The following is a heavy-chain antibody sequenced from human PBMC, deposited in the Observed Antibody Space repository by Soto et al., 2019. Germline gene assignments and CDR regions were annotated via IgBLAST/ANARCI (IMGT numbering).Heavy chain of an antibody. J-gene: IGHJ4*02. CDR2: ISGSGGST. D-gene: IGHD3-3*01. CDR3: AKCEAPDYDFWSGYFDS. CDR1: GFTFSSYA. V-gene: IGHV3-23*01. Sequence: SLRRSCADAGFTFSSYAMGWVRQAPGKGVEWVRAISGSGGSTYYADSVKGRFTISRDNSKHTLYLQMNSLRADDTAVYYCAKCEAPDYDFWSGYFDSSGEG.